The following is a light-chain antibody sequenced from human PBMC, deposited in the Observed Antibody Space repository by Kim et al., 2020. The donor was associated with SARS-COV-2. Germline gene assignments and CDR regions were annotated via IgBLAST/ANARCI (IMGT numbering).Light chain of an antibody. CDR2: SNN. J-gene: IGLJ3*02. Sequence: QSALSQPPSASGTPGQSVTISCSGSSSNIGGNTVSWYQQLPGTAPKLVIYSNNQRPSGVPDRFSGSKSRTSASLAISGLQSDDEADYYCATWDDSLNGKWVFGGGTQLTV. CDR3: ATWDDSLNGKWV. CDR1: SSNIGGNT. V-gene: IGLV1-44*01.